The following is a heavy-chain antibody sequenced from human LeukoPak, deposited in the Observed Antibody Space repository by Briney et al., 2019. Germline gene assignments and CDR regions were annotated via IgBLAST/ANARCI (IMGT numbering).Heavy chain of an antibody. CDR1: GGSISTGY. V-gene: IGHV4-59*12. J-gene: IGHJ4*02. CDR2: IHYSGNT. Sequence: SETLSLTCTVSGGSISTGYWSWIRQSPGKGLEWIGYIHYSGNTNYNPSLKNRVTMSLDTSRNQFSLKLSSVTAADTAVYYCASLAYYYDSSGYYLPDYWGQGTLVTVSS. CDR3: ASLAYYYDSSGYYLPDY. D-gene: IGHD3-22*01.